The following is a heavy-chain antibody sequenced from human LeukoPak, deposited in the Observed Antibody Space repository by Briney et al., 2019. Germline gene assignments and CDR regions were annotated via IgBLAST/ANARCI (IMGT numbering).Heavy chain of an antibody. D-gene: IGHD6-13*01. CDR1: GYTFTSYA. CDR2: VNTNTGNP. Sequence: GASVKVSCKASGYTFTSYAMNWVRQAPGQGLEWMGWVNTNTGNPTYAQGFTGRFVFSLDTSVSTAYLQISSLKAEDTAVYYCARTQLVPTSDYYYYYMDVWGKGTTVTVSS. J-gene: IGHJ6*03. V-gene: IGHV7-4-1*02. CDR3: ARTQLVPTSDYYYYYMDV.